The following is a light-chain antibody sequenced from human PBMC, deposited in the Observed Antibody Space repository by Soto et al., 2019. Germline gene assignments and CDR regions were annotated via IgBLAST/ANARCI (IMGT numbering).Light chain of an antibody. CDR3: HQYNSYPA. CDR2: KAS. CDR1: QSISSW. J-gene: IGKJ4*01. V-gene: IGKV1-5*03. Sequence: DIQMTQSPSTLSASVGDRVTITCRASQSISSWLAWYQQKPGKAPKLLIYKASSLESGVPSRFSGRGSGTEFTRTISSLQPADFATYYCHQYNSYPAFGGGTKVEIK.